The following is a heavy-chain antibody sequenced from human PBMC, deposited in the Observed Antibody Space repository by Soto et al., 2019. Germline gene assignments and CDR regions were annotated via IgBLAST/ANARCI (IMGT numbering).Heavy chain of an antibody. J-gene: IGHJ6*02. CDR2: IYYSGST. V-gene: IGHV4-59*08. Sequence: SETLSLTCTVSGGSISSYYWSWIRQPPGKGLEWIGYIYYSGSTNYNPSLKSRVTISVDTSKNQFSLKLSSVTAADTAVYYCARHWVSGYYYYGMDVWGQGTTVTVSS. CDR3: ARHWVSGYYYYGMDV. CDR1: GGSISSYY. D-gene: IGHD2-8*01.